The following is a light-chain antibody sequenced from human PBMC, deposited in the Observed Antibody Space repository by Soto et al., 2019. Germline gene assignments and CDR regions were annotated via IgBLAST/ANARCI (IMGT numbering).Light chain of an antibody. CDR2: GAS. CDR1: QSVSSN. V-gene: IGKV3-15*01. J-gene: IGKJ1*01. Sequence: EIVMTQSPATLSVSPGERATLSCRASQSVSSNLAWYQQKPGQAPRLLIYGASTRATGIPARFSGSGSGTEFTLTISSLQSEYFAVYYCQQYNNWPETFGQGT. CDR3: QQYNNWPET.